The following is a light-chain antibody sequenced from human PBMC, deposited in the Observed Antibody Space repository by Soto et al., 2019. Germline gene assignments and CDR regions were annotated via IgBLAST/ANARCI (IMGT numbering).Light chain of an antibody. V-gene: IGKV1-5*01. CDR2: DAS. CDR3: QQYNSYWT. J-gene: IGKJ2*01. CDR1: QSISSW. Sequence: DIQMTQSPSTLSASVGDRVTITCRASQSISSWLAWYQQKPGKAPKLLIYDASSLESGVPSRFSGSGSGTEFTLTFSSLQPDDFATYYCQQYNSYWTFGQGTKLEIK.